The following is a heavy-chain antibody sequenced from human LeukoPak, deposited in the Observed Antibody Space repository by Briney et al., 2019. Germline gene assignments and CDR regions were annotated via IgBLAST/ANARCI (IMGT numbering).Heavy chain of an antibody. J-gene: IGHJ5*02. CDR2: IYYSGST. CDR3: ARGDVVPAA. V-gene: IGHV4-30-4*07. Sequence: SETLSLTCAVSGGSIGSGGYSWSWIRQPPGKGLEWIGYIYYSGSTYYNPSLKSRVTISVDTSKNQFSLKLSSVTAADTAVYYCARGDVVPAAWGQGTLVTVSS. D-gene: IGHD2-2*01. CDR1: GGSIGSGGYS.